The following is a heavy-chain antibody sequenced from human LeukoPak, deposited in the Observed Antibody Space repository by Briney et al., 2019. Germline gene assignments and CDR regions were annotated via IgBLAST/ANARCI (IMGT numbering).Heavy chain of an antibody. V-gene: IGHV4-59*01. CDR3: ARRAAFYYSLGV. Sequence: SESLSLTCIVSGGSINSYYWSWVRQPLGKGLEWIGYIYYSGSTNYNPSLKSRVSFSVDTSKDEFSLKRTSVTAADTAVYYCARRAAFYYSLGVWGQGTTVTVSS. CDR2: IYYSGST. D-gene: IGHD6-13*01. J-gene: IGHJ6*02. CDR1: GGSINSYY.